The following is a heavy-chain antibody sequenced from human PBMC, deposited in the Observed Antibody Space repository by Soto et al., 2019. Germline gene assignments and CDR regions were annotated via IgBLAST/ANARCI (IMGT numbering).Heavy chain of an antibody. V-gene: IGHV1-3*01. CDR3: ARRQQLVFFDY. CDR2: INAGNGNT. Sequence: VASVKVSCKASGYTFTSYAMHWVRQAPGQRLEWMGWINAGNGNTKYSQKFQGRVTITRDTSASTAYMELSSLRSEDTAVYYCARRQQLVFFDYWGQGTLVTVSS. CDR1: GYTFTSYA. D-gene: IGHD6-6*01. J-gene: IGHJ4*02.